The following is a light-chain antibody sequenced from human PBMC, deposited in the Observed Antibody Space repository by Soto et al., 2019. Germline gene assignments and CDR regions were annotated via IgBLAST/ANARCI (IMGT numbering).Light chain of an antibody. Sequence: QSVLTQPASVSGSPGQSITISCTGTSSDVGAYNFVSWYQQHPGKVPKLMIFDVSSRPSGVSDRFSGSKSGNSASLTISGLQAEDEGDYYCSSYTSSSPHVFGSGTKVTVL. CDR1: SSDVGAYNF. V-gene: IGLV2-14*03. CDR3: SSYTSSSPHV. CDR2: DVS. J-gene: IGLJ1*01.